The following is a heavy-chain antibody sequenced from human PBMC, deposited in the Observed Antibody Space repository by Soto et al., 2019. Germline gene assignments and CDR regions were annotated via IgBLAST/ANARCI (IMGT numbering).Heavy chain of an antibody. V-gene: IGHV3-9*01. J-gene: IGHJ3*02. CDR3: AKDRSRRGVSAFDI. D-gene: IGHD3-10*01. CDR1: GFTFDDYA. CDR2: ISWNSGSI. Sequence: EVQLVESGGGLVQPGRSLRLSCAASGFTFDDYAMHWVRQAPGKGLEWVSGISWNSGSIGYADSVKGRFTISRDHAKNSLYLQMNSLRAEDTALYYCAKDRSRRGVSAFDIWGQGTMVTVSS.